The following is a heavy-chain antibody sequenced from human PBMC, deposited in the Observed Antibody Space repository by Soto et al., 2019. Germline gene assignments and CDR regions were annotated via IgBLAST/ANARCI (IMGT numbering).Heavy chain of an antibody. CDR2: IYYSGST. CDR1: GGSISSGDYY. J-gene: IGHJ3*02. D-gene: IGHD3-16*01. V-gene: IGHV4-30-4*01. CDR3: ARDGGNGAFDI. Sequence: QVQLQESGPGLVKPSQTLSLTCTVSGGSISSGDYYWSCIRQPPGKGLEWIGYIYYSGSTYYNPSLKSRVTISVDTSKNQFSLKLSSVTPAVTAVYYCARDGGNGAFDIWGQGTMVTVSS.